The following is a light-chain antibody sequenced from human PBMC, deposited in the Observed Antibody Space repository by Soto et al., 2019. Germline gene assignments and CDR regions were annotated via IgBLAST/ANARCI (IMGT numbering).Light chain of an antibody. V-gene: IGLV2-14*01. CDR2: EVS. CDR1: SSDVGGYNY. Sequence: QSALTQPASVSGSPGQSITISCTGTSSDVGGYNYVSWYQQHPGKAPKLIIYEVSNRPSGVSNRFSGSKSGNTASLPISGFQSEDEADDYCNSYTSSTTLVFGGGTKLPVL. J-gene: IGLJ2*01. CDR3: NSYTSSTTLV.